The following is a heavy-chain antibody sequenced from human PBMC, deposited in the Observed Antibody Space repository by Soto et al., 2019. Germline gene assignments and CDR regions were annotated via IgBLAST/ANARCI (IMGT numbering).Heavy chain of an antibody. CDR3: AKSGYDQSPYYYYYYMDV. Sequence: GGSLRLSCAASGFTFSSYAMSWVRQAPGKGLEWVSAISGSGGSTYYADSVKGRFTISRDNSKNTLYLQMNSLRAEDTAVYYCAKSGYDQSPYYYYYYMDVWGKGTTVTVSS. CDR1: GFTFSSYA. J-gene: IGHJ6*03. V-gene: IGHV3-23*01. D-gene: IGHD5-12*01. CDR2: ISGSGGST.